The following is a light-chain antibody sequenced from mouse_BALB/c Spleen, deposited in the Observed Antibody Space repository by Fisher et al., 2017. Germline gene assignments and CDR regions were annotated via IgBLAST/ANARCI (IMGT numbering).Light chain of an antibody. CDR2: STS. J-gene: IGKJ1*01. Sequence: IVLTQSPAIMSASPGEKVTMTCRASSSVSYMHWFQQKPGTSPKLLIYSTSNLASGVPSRFSGSGSGTFYSLTISSVEAEDAADYYCHQWSSYPTFDGGTKLEIK. CDR1: SSVSY. V-gene: IGKV4-80*01. CDR3: HQWSSYPT.